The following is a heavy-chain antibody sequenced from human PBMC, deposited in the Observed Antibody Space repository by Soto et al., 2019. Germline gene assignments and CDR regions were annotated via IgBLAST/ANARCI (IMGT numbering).Heavy chain of an antibody. CDR1: GGTFSSYA. CDR2: IIPIFGTA. D-gene: IGHD6-6*01. Sequence: SVKVSCKASGGTFSSYAISWARQAPGQGLEWMGGIIPIFGTANYAQKFQGRVTITADESTSTAYMELSSLRSEDTAVYYCARGRYSSSWYYYYGMDVWGQGTTVTVSS. V-gene: IGHV1-69*13. CDR3: ARGRYSSSWYYYYGMDV. J-gene: IGHJ6*02.